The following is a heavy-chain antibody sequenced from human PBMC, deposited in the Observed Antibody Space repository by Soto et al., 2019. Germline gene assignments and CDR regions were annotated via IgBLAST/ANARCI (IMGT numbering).Heavy chain of an antibody. CDR1: GYSFTSYW. D-gene: IGHD3-10*01. CDR2: IDPSDSYT. V-gene: IGHV5-10-1*01. CDR3: ARGTSGSYYHFDY. Sequence: LGESLKISCKGSGYSFTSYWISWVRQMPGKGLEWMGRIDPSDSYTNYSPSFQGHVTISADKSISTAYLQWSSLKASDTAMYYCARGTSGSYYHFDYWGQGTLVTVSS. J-gene: IGHJ4*02.